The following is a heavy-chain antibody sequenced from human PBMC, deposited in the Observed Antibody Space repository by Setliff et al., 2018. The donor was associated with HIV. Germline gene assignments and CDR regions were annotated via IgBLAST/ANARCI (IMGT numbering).Heavy chain of an antibody. J-gene: IGHJ6*03. Sequence: GGSLRLSCAASGFTFSDHYMDWVRQAPGKGLEWVGRSRNKANSYTTEYAASVKGRFTISRDDSKKSLYLQMNGLKTEDTAVYYCARGRLLWSGSYYYYYMDVWGKGTTVTVSS. CDR2: SRNKANSYTT. CDR1: GFTFSDHY. CDR3: ARGRLLWSGSYYYYYMDV. V-gene: IGHV3-72*01. D-gene: IGHD3-10*01.